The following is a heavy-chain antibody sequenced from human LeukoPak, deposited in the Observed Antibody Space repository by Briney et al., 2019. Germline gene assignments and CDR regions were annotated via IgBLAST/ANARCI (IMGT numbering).Heavy chain of an antibody. CDR1: GGSISSYY. V-gene: IGHV4-59*01. D-gene: IGHD2-15*01. J-gene: IGHJ4*02. CDR2: IYYSGST. CDR3: ARDCSGGNCYFDA. Sequence: PSETLSLTCTVSGGSISSYYWSWIRQPPGKGLEWIGYIYYSGSTNYNPSLKSRVTISVDTSKNQFSLKLNSVTAADTAVYYCARDCSGGNCYFDAWGQGTLVAVSS.